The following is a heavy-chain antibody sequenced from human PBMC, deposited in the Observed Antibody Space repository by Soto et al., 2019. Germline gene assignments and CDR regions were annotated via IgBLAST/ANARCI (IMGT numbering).Heavy chain of an antibody. V-gene: IGHV4-61*03. CDR3: AREWGLLPYYVMNV. CDR1: GGSVTSGSYY. CDR2: ISYTGRT. D-gene: IGHD7-27*01. J-gene: IGHJ6*04. Sequence: SETLSLTCIVSGGSVTSGSYYWTWLRQPPGKGLEWIGYISYTGRTKYNPSLQSRVTISVDTSKNDFSLNLSSVTAADTAVYFCAREWGLLPYYVMNVWGDGTAVTVSS.